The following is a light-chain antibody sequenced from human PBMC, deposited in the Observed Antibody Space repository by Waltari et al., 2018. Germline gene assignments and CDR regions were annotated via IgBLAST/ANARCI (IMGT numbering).Light chain of an antibody. CDR3: SSYTGTGTLV. V-gene: IGLV2-14*03. Sequence: QSALTPPASVSGTPGQPIPISCTGTLSAVGSYKSVSWYQQHPGIAPKLLMYDVTYRPSGVTNRFSGSKSGNTASLTISGLQAEDEADYYCSSYTGTGTLVFGGGTKLTVL. J-gene: IGLJ2*01. CDR2: DVT. CDR1: LSAVGSYKS.